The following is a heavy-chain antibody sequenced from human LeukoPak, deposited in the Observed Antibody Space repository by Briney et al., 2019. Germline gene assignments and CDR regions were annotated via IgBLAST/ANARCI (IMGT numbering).Heavy chain of an antibody. CDR2: ISSSSSYI. V-gene: IGHV3-21*01. Sequence: GGSLRLSCAASGFTFSSYSMNWVRQAPGKGLEWVSSISSSSSYIYYADSVKGRFTISRDNAKNSLYLQMNSLRAEDTAVYYCAKDVGRKFIWFGEIGVDYWGQGTLVTVSS. CDR3: AKDVGRKFIWFGEIGVDY. D-gene: IGHD3-10*01. CDR1: GFTFSSYS. J-gene: IGHJ4*02.